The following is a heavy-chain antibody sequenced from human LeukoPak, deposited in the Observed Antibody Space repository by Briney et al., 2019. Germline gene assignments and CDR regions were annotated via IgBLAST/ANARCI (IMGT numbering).Heavy chain of an antibody. J-gene: IGHJ5*02. CDR2: ISAYNGNT. CDR1: GYTFTSYG. Sequence: ASVKVSCKASGYTFTSYGISWVRQAPGQGLEWMGWISAYNGNTNYAQKFQGRVTITRDTSASTAYMELSSLRSGDTAVYYCARLTYYYDSSGQNWFDPWGQGTLVTVSS. D-gene: IGHD3-22*01. V-gene: IGHV1-18*01. CDR3: ARLTYYYDSSGQNWFDP.